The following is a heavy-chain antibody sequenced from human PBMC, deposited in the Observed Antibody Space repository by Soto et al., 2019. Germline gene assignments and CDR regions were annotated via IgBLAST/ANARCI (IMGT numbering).Heavy chain of an antibody. D-gene: IGHD2-2*01. V-gene: IGHV3-30*18. CDR1: GFTFSSYG. Sequence: QLGGSLRLSCAASGFTFSSYGMHWVRQAPGKGLEWVAVISYDGSNKYYADSVRGRFTISRDNSKNTLYLQMNSLRAEDTAVYYCAKDNCISTSCYRLYNWFDPWGQGTLVTVSS. CDR3: AKDNCISTSCYRLYNWFDP. J-gene: IGHJ5*02. CDR2: ISYDGSNK.